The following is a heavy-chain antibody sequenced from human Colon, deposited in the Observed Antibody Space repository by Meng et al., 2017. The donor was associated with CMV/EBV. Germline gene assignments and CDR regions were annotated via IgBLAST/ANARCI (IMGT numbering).Heavy chain of an antibody. V-gene: IGHV4-39*01. CDR2: MYYSGST. Sequence: SETLSLTCTVSGGSISTTPYHWGWFRQAPGKGLEWIGSMYYSGSTYYTPSLKCRVTISVDTSKNQFSLTVSSVTAADTAVYYCARAAVPAASSWFDPWGQGTLVTVSS. CDR1: GGSISTTPYH. CDR3: ARAAVPAASSWFDP. D-gene: IGHD6-19*01. J-gene: IGHJ5*02.